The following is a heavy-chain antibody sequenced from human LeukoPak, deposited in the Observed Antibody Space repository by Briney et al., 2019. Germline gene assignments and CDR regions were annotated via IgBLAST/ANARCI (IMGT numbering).Heavy chain of an antibody. J-gene: IGHJ4*02. CDR2: ISYDGSNK. D-gene: IGHD3-22*01. Sequence: LGRSLRLSCAASGVTFSSYAMHWVRQAPGKGLEWVAVISYDGSNKYYADSVKGRFTISRDNSKNTLYLQMNSLRAEDTAVYYCARDGGVAGSGYYSHLHQDYWGQGTLVTVSS. CDR3: ARDGGVAGSGYYSHLHQDY. CDR1: GVTFSSYA. V-gene: IGHV3-30-3*01.